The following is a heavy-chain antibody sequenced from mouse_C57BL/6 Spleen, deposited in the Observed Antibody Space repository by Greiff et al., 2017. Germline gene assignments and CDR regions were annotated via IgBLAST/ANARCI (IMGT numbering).Heavy chain of an antibody. CDR3: ARTYYYGSSPGYFDY. CDR2: INPNYGTT. D-gene: IGHD1-1*01. Sequence: EVKLQESGPELVKPGASVKISCKASGYSFTDYNMNWVKQSNGKSLEWIGVINPNYGTTSYNQKFKGKATLTVDQSSSTAYMQLNSLTSEDSAVYYCARTYYYGSSPGYFDYWGQGTTLTVSS. CDR1: GYSFTDYN. V-gene: IGHV1-39*01. J-gene: IGHJ2*01.